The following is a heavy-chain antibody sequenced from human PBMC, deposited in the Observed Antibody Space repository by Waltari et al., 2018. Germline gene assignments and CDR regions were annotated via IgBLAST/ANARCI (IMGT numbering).Heavy chain of an antibody. CDR1: GGSISRYY. D-gene: IGHD2-2*02. V-gene: IGHV4-59*01. CDR3: ARDTLVPAAITPYYYYFGMDV. J-gene: IGHJ6*02. Sequence: QVQLQESGPGLVKPSEPLSLTCTVSGGSISRYYWNWIRPPPGKGLEWIGSIYYSGNTNYNPSLKSRVTISIDTSKNQFSLKLSSVTAADTAVYYCARDTLVPAAITPYYYYFGMDVWGQGTAVTVS. CDR2: IYYSGNT.